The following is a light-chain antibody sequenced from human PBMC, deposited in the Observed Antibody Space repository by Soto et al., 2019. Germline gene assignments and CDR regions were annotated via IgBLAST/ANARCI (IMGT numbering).Light chain of an antibody. CDR1: QSISSY. V-gene: IGKV1-39*01. J-gene: IGKJ1*01. CDR3: QQSYSTPVT. CDR2: AAS. Sequence: IPLTQSPSSLSASVGDRVTITCRASQSISSYLNWYQQKPGKAPKLLIYAASSLQSGVPSRFSGSGSGTDFTLTISSLQPEDFATYYCQQSYSTPVTFGQGTKV.